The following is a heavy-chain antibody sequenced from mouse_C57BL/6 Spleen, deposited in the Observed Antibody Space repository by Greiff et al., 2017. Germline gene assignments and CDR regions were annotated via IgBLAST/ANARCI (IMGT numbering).Heavy chain of an antibody. Sequence: EVQLQQSGPELVKPGASVKISCKASGYTFTDYYMNWVKQSHGKSLEWIGDINPNNGGTSYNQKFKGKATLTVDKSSSTAYMELRSLTSEDSAVYYCATNWAAWFAYWGQGTLVTVAA. V-gene: IGHV1-26*01. CDR3: ATNWAAWFAY. J-gene: IGHJ3*01. CDR2: INPNNGGT. D-gene: IGHD4-1*01. CDR1: GYTFTDYY.